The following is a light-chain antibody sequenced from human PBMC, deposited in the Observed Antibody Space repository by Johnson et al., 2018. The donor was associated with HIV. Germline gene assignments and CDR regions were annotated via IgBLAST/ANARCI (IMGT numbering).Light chain of an antibody. CDR3: GTWDSSLSAGDV. Sequence: QSVLTQPPSVSAAPGQKVSISCSGSSSNIGNGYVSWYQQLPGTAPKLLIYDNNKRPSGIPDRFSCSKSGTSATLGITGLQTGDEADYYCGTWDSSLSAGDVFGTGTKVTVL. CDR1: SSNIGNGY. J-gene: IGLJ1*01. CDR2: DNN. V-gene: IGLV1-51*01.